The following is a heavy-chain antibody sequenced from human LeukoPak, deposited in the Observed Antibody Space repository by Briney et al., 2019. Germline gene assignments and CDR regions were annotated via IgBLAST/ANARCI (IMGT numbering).Heavy chain of an antibody. CDR1: GYTFTSYD. D-gene: IGHD3-22*01. V-gene: IGHV1-8*01. CDR2: MNPNSGNT. CDR3: ARGNYYDSSGYNWFDP. Sequence: ASVKVSCKAFGYTFTSYDINWVRQATGQGLEWMGWMNPNSGNTGYAQKFQGRVTMTRSTSISTAYMELSSLRSEDTAVYYCARGNYYDSSGYNWFDPWGQGTLVTVSS. J-gene: IGHJ5*02.